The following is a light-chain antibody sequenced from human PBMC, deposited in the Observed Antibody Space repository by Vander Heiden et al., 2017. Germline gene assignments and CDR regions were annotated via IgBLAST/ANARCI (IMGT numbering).Light chain of an antibody. CDR3: QQDDSYPRT. V-gene: IGKV1-8*01. CDR1: QGISSY. CDR2: AAS. Sequence: AIRITQSPSSLSASTGDRVTITCRASQGISSYLAWYQQKPGKAPKLLIYAASTLQSGVPSRISGSGSGTDFTLTISCLQSEDFATYYCQQDDSYPRTFGQGTKVEIK. J-gene: IGKJ1*01.